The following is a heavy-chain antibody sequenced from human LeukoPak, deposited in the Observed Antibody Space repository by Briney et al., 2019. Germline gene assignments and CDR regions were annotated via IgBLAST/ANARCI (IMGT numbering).Heavy chain of an antibody. CDR2: ISWNSGSI. CDR3: AKGGFSRDSSGYYSPADY. J-gene: IGHJ4*02. CDR1: GFTFDDYA. V-gene: IGHV3-9*01. D-gene: IGHD3-22*01. Sequence: GRSLRLSCAASGFTFDDYAMHWVRQAPGKGLEWVSGISWNSGSIGYADSVKGRFTISRDNAKNSLYLQMNGLRAEDTALYYCAKGGFSRDSSGYYSPADYWGQGTLVTASS.